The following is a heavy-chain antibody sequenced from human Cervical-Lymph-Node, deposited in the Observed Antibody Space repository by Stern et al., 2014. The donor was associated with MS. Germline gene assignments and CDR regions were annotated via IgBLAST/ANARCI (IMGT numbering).Heavy chain of an antibody. CDR3: AREEVVVVPALLPDSKTTYHYYGMDV. Sequence: QVQLLESGPGLVKPSQTLSLTCSVSGDSINRGDFFWNWIRQPPGKGLEWIGYIYSAGDTHYSPSLKSRLTISMDTSKNQFSLTLRSVTAADTAVYYCAREEVVVVPALLPDSKTTYHYYGMDVWGQGTTVTVSS. CDR2: IYSAGDT. J-gene: IGHJ6*02. V-gene: IGHV4-30-4*01. D-gene: IGHD2-2*01. CDR1: GDSINRGDFF.